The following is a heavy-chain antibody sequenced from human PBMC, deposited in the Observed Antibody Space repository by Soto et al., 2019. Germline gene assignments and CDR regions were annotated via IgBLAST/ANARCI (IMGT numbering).Heavy chain of an antibody. Sequence: QVQLQQWGAGLLKPSETLSLTCAVYGGSFSGYYWSWIRQPPGKGLEWIGEINHSGSTNYNPSLKSRVTTSVDTSKNQFSLKLSSVTAADTAVYYCAHDYGDYGWFDPWGQGTLVTVSS. CDR2: INHSGST. CDR3: AHDYGDYGWFDP. D-gene: IGHD4-17*01. J-gene: IGHJ5*02. CDR1: GGSFSGYY. V-gene: IGHV4-34*01.